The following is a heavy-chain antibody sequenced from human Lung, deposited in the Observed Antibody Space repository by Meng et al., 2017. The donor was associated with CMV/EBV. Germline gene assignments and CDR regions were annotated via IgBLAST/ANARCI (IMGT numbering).Heavy chain of an antibody. CDR2: INPSGGSI. Sequence: ASVKVSCKASGYTFTSYYIRWVRQAPGQGLEWMGIINPSGGSISYAQKFQGRVTMTRDTSTSTVYMELSSLRSEDTAVYYCARKPVLGAMDDWGQGTLVTVSS. J-gene: IGHJ4*02. CDR3: ARKPVLGAMDD. V-gene: IGHV1-46*01. CDR1: GYTFTSYY. D-gene: IGHD5-12*01.